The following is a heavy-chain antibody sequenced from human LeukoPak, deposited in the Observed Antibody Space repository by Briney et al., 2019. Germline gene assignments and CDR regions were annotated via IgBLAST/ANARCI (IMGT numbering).Heavy chain of an antibody. J-gene: IGHJ6*03. CDR1: GFTFSSYW. CDR2: IKQDGSEK. Sequence: GGSPRLSCAASGFTFSSYWMNWVRQAPGKGLEWVANIKQDGSEKFYVDSVKGRFTISRDNAKNSLYLRVNSLRAEDTAVYYCARNAYYDYYMDVWGKGTTVTVSS. CDR3: ARNAYYDYYMDV. V-gene: IGHV3-7*01.